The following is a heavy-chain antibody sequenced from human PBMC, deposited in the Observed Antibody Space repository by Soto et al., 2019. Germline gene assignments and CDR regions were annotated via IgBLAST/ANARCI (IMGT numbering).Heavy chain of an antibody. CDR1: GGSFSTYG. CDR3: ARDGVDVSRTTVRHGALDI. Sequence: QVQLVQSVAEVKKPESSVKVSCKASGGSFSTYGISWVRQAPGQGLEWMGGFIPVFTTAKYAQKFQGRVSITADESTDTAYMELSSLRSEDTAVYFCARDGVDVSRTTVRHGALDIWGQGTVVTVSS. V-gene: IGHV1-69*01. J-gene: IGHJ3*02. CDR2: FIPVFTTA. D-gene: IGHD4-17*01.